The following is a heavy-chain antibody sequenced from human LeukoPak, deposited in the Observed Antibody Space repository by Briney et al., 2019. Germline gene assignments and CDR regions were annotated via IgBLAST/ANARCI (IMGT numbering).Heavy chain of an antibody. CDR3: AGERGEEYSSGWYKRNYFDN. D-gene: IGHD6-19*01. CDR1: GGSISSGGYS. J-gene: IGHJ4*02. Sequence: PSETLSLTCAVSGGSISSGGYSWSWIRQPPGKGLEWIGYIYHSGGTYYNPSLESRVAISADMSKNQFSLKLTSVTGADTAVYYCAGERGEEYSSGWYKRNYFDNWGQGIRVTASS. CDR2: IYHSGGT. V-gene: IGHV4-30-2*01.